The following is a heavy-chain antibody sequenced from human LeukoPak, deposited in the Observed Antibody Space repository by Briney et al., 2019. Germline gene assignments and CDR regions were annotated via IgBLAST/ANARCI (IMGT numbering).Heavy chain of an antibody. V-gene: IGHV4-39*02. D-gene: IGHD6-13*01. CDR2: IYYSGST. Sequence: PSETLSLTCTVSGDSISSSSYYWGWIRQPPGKGLEWIGSIYYSGSTYYNPSLKSRVTISVDTSKNQFSLKLSSVTAADTAVYYCAREGYSSSWERPPHFDYWGQGTLVTVSS. CDR1: GDSISSSSYY. CDR3: AREGYSSSWERPPHFDY. J-gene: IGHJ4*02.